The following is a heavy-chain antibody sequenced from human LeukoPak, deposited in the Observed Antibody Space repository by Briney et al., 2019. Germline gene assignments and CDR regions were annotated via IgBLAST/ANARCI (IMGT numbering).Heavy chain of an antibody. Sequence: GGSLRLSCAASGFTFSSYAVSWVRQAPGKGLEWVSSISGSGGSTYSANSVKGRFTISRDNSKNTLYLQMNSLRAEDTALYYCAKDRSCTNDICHGDFDYWGQGTLVTVSS. J-gene: IGHJ4*02. CDR1: GFTFSSYA. V-gene: IGHV3-23*01. CDR3: AKDRSCTNDICHGDFDY. CDR2: ISGSGGST. D-gene: IGHD2-8*01.